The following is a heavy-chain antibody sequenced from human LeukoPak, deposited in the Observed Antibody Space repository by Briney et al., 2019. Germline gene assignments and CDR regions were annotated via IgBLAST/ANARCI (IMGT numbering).Heavy chain of an antibody. D-gene: IGHD1-1*01. J-gene: IGHJ4*02. CDR2: VNPHTGGT. V-gene: IGHV1-2*02. CDR3: SRAFSRTTGTTFVY. CDR1: GFDFIAYF. Sequence: ASVKVSCKTSGFDFIAYFIHWLRQAPGQGPEWVGWVNPHTGGTSYAPKFQGRVAMTRDTSTRTAYMELTGLKSDDTAIYYCSRAFSRTTGTTFVYWGQGTQVIVSS.